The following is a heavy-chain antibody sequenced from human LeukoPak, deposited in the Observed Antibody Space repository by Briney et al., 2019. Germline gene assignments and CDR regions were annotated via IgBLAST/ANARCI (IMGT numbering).Heavy chain of an antibody. Sequence: ASVKVSCKVSGYTLTELSMHWVRQAPGKGLEWMGRFDPEDGETIYAQKFQGRVTMTADTSTDTVYMELSSLRSEDTAVYYCARSSIIAAAGPYYFDYWGQGTLVTVSS. D-gene: IGHD6-13*01. V-gene: IGHV1-24*01. CDR1: GYTLTELS. CDR3: ARSSIIAAAGPYYFDY. CDR2: FDPEDGET. J-gene: IGHJ4*02.